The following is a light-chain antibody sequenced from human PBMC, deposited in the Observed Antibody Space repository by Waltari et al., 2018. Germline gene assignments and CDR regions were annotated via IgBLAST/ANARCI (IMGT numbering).Light chain of an antibody. CDR2: DAS. V-gene: IGKV3-20*01. CDR3: QKYGTRPAT. Sequence: EIVLTQSPGTLSLSPGERATLSCRASQSVSRTLAWYQQKPGQAPRLLIYDASIRATGIPDRFSGSGSGTDFSLTISRLEPEDFAVYYCQKYGTRPATFGQGP. J-gene: IGKJ1*01. CDR1: QSVSRT.